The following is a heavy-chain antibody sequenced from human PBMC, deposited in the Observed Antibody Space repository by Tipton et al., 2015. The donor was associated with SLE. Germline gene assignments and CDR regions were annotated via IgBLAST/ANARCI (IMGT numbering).Heavy chain of an antibody. CDR3: ARGSVTGDDY. Sequence: TLSLTCAVYGGSFSGYYWSWIRQPPGKGLEWIGEINHSGSTNYNPSLKSRVTISVDTSKNQFSLKLSSVTAADTAVYYCARGSVTGDDYWGQGTLVTVPS. D-gene: IGHD7-27*01. V-gene: IGHV4-34*01. J-gene: IGHJ4*02. CDR1: GGSFSGYY. CDR2: INHSGST.